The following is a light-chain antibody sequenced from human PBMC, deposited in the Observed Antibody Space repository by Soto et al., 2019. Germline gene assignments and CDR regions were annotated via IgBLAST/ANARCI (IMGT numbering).Light chain of an antibody. CDR1: QSINTW. V-gene: IGKV1-5*01. CDR3: QQCHSYWT. Sequence: DIQMTQSPSTLSASVGDRVTITCRASQSINTWLAWYQQKPGTAPKLLIYDASSLESGVPSRFSGSGSGTEFTLTISGLQPEDFPTYYCQQCHSYWTFGQGTQVEIK. CDR2: DAS. J-gene: IGKJ1*01.